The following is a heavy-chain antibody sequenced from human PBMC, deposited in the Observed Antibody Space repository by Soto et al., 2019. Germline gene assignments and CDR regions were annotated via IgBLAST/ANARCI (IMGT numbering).Heavy chain of an antibody. CDR2: INWNSGIT. CDR1: GFTFEDHA. D-gene: IGHD3-22*01. V-gene: IGHV3-9*01. CDR3: AKGRGALTVVSNWFDP. J-gene: IGHJ5*02. Sequence: GGSLRLSCAASGFTFEDHAMHWIRQAPGKGLEWVSGINWNSGITGYADSVKGRFTISRDNANDSLHLEMNSLRTDDTAFYYCAKGRGALTVVSNWFDPWGQGTLVTVSS.